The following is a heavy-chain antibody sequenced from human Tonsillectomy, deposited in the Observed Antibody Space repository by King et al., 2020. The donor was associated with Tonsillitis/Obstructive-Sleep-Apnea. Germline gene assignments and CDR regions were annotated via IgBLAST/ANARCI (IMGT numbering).Heavy chain of an antibody. J-gene: IGHJ6*02. CDR3: AREEVGAGYDYYGMDV. CDR1: GYTFTGYY. V-gene: IGHV1-2*02. D-gene: IGHD1-26*01. CDR2: INPNSGGT. Sequence: VQLVESGAEVKKPGASVKVSCKASGYTFTGYYMHWVRQAPGQGLEWMGWINPNSGGTNYAQKFQGRVTMTRDTSISTAYMELSRLRSDDTAVYYCAREEVGAGYDYYGMDVWGQGTTVTVSS.